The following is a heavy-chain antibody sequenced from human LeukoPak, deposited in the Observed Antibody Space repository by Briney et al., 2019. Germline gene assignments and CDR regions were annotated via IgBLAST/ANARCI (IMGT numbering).Heavy chain of an antibody. Sequence: WASVKVSCKVSGSTLAESYIHWLRQAPGKGLEWMGGYDPEEGAMIYAQKFLDRVTMTEDTSTTTAYMEVSSLRSEDTAVYFCAGDRGITVTKDFDYWGQGTLVTVSS. CDR2: YDPEEGAM. V-gene: IGHV1-24*01. CDR1: GSTLAESY. J-gene: IGHJ4*02. CDR3: AGDRGITVTKDFDY. D-gene: IGHD4-11*01.